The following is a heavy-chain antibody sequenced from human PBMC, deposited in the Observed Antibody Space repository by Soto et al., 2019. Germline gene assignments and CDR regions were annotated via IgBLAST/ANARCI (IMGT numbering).Heavy chain of an antibody. J-gene: IGHJ6*02. V-gene: IGHV1-69*06. Sequence: SVKVSCKASGGTFSSYAISWVLQAPGQGLEWMGGIIPIFGTANYAQKFQGRVTITADKSTSTAYMELSSLRSEDTAVYYCARLQIQLWSDYYYYGMDVWGQGTTVTVSS. CDR1: GGTFSSYA. CDR3: ARLQIQLWSDYYYYGMDV. CDR2: IIPIFGTA. D-gene: IGHD5-18*01.